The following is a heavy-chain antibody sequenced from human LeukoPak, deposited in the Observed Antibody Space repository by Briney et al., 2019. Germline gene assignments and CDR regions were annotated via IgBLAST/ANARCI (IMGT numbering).Heavy chain of an antibody. D-gene: IGHD3-3*01. CDR3: ASEIIFGSFDY. CDR1: GSTFSTDA. CDR2: ISDDGSKI. J-gene: IGHJ4*02. Sequence: GGSLRLSCAASGSTFSTDAMHWVRQAPGKGLEWVAVISDDGSKIYYADSVKGRFTISRDNSKNTLYLQMNSLRAEDTAVYYCASEIIFGSFDYWGQGTLVTVSS. V-gene: IGHV3-30*04.